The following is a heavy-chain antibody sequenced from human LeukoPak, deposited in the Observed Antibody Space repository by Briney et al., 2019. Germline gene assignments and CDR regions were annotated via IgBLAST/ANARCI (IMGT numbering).Heavy chain of an antibody. V-gene: IGHV3-7*03. Sequence: PGGSLRLSCAASGFTFSSYWMSWVRQAPGKGLEWVANIKQDGSEKYYVDSVKGQFTISRDNAKNSLYLQMNSLKTEDTAVYYCTTLGFGSTPSYDAFDIWGQGTMVTVSS. CDR2: IKQDGSEK. J-gene: IGHJ3*02. D-gene: IGHD3-3*01. CDR1: GFTFSSYW. CDR3: TTLGFGSTPSYDAFDI.